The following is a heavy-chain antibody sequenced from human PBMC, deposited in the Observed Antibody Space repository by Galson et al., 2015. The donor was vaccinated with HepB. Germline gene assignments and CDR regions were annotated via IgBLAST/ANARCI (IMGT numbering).Heavy chain of an antibody. V-gene: IGHV3-9*01. CDR3: ARGEYMDTAMATDY. D-gene: IGHD5-18*01. CDR2: ISWNSGSI. CDR1: GFTFDDYA. Sequence: SLRLSCAASGFTFDDYAMHWVRQAPGKGLEWVSGISWNSGSIGYADSVKGRFTISRDNAKNSLYLQMNSLRAEDTALYYCARGEYMDTAMATDYWGQGTLVTVSS. J-gene: IGHJ4*02.